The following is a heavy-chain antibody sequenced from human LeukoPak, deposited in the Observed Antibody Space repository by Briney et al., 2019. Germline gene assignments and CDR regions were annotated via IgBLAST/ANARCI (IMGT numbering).Heavy chain of an antibody. CDR1: GFTFRSNW. CDR2: IKQDGSEK. J-gene: IGHJ6*03. Sequence: GGSLRLSCAASGFTFRSNWMSWVRQTPGKGLECVAKIKQDGSEKYYVDSVKGRFTISRDNAKNSMYLQMNSLRAEDTAVYYCARVPDFWSGSNYYMDVWGQGTTVTVSS. D-gene: IGHD3-3*01. V-gene: IGHV3-7*01. CDR3: ARVPDFWSGSNYYMDV.